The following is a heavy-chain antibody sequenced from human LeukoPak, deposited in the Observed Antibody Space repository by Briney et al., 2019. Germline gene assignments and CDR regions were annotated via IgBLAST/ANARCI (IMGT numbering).Heavy chain of an antibody. CDR2: ISYDGSNK. V-gene: IGHV3-30*03. CDR1: GFTFSSYG. J-gene: IGHJ4*02. CDR3: ATNGGVGATQTQPIDY. Sequence: GGSLRLSCAASGFTFSSYGMHWVRQAPGKGLEWVAVISYDGSNKYCADSVKGRFTISRDNSKNTLYLQMNSLRAEDTAVYYCATNGGVGATQTQPIDYWGQGTLVTVSS. D-gene: IGHD1-26*01.